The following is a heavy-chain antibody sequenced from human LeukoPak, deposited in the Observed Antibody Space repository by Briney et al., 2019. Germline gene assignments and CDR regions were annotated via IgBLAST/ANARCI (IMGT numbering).Heavy chain of an antibody. V-gene: IGHV1-2*02. D-gene: IGHD5-18*01. CDR2: INPNSGGT. J-gene: IGHJ5*02. CDR1: GYTFTGYY. Sequence: GASVKVSCKASGYTFTGYYMHWARQAPGQGLEWMGWINPNSGGTNYAQKFQGRVTMTRDTSISTAYMELSRLRSDDTAVYYCARAVYSKRKYNWFDPWGQGTLVTVSS. CDR3: ARAVYSKRKYNWFDP.